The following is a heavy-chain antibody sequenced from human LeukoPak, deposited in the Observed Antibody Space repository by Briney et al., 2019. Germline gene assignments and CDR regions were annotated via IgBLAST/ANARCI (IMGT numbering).Heavy chain of an antibody. CDR2: ISAYNGNT. CDR3: ARDYREVDRWGHGYFDY. V-gene: IGHV1-18*01. J-gene: IGHJ4*02. D-gene: IGHD1-26*01. Sequence: ASVKVSCKASGYTFTSYGISWVRQAPGQGLEWVGWISAYNGNTNYAQKLQGRVTMTTDTSTSTAYMELRSLRSDDTAVYYCARDYREVDRWGHGYFDYWGQGTLVTVSS. CDR1: GYTFTSYG.